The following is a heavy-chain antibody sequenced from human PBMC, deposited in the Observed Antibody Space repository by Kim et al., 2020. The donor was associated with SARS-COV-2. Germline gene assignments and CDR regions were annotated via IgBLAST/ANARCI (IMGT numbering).Heavy chain of an antibody. V-gene: IGHV3-23*03. CDR1: GFTFSSYA. J-gene: IGHJ4*02. D-gene: IGHD2-2*01. Sequence: GGSLRLSCSASGFTFSSYAMTWVRQAPGKGLEWVSIIYSGGSNTYYADSVKGRFSISRDNSRNTLYLRMNSLRPEDTAVYFCAKVQFLSPGNPFDYWGQGTLVTVSS. CDR2: IYSGGSNT. CDR3: AKVQFLSPGNPFDY.